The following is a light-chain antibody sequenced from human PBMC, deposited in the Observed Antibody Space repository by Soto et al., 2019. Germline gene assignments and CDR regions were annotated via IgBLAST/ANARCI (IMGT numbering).Light chain of an antibody. CDR2: AAS. Sequence: AIRMTQSPSSLSASTGDRVTITCRASQGISSYLAWYQQKPGKAPKLLIYAASTLQSGVRSRFSGSGAGTDFTLAISSLQSEDFATFYCQQYYSYPLTFGGGTKVEIK. J-gene: IGKJ4*01. CDR1: QGISSY. CDR3: QQYYSYPLT. V-gene: IGKV1-8*01.